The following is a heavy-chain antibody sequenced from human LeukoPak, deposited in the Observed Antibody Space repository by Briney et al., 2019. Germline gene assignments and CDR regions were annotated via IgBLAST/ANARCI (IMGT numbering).Heavy chain of an antibody. J-gene: IGHJ4*02. CDR1: GFTFDDYA. D-gene: IGHD3-3*01. Sequence: PGRSLRLSCAASGFTFDDYAMNWVRQAPGKGLEWVSGINWNGGSTYYRDSVKGRFTISRDNAKNSLYLQMNSLRAEDTALYYCARVKGSGYRNSTDYWGQGTLVTVSS. V-gene: IGHV3-20*04. CDR2: INWNGGST. CDR3: ARVKGSGYRNSTDY.